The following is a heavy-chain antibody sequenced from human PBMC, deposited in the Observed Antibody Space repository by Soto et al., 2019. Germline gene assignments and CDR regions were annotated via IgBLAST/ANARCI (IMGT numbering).Heavy chain of an antibody. Sequence: QVQLVESGGGVVQPGRSLRLSCAASGFTFSSYGMHWVRQAPGKGLEWVAVISYDGSNKYYADSVKGRFTISRDNSKNTLYLQMNSLRAEDTAVYYCAKDDGGNSPLGYWGQGTLVTVSS. CDR3: AKDDGGNSPLGY. V-gene: IGHV3-30*18. CDR1: GFTFSSYG. CDR2: ISYDGSNK. J-gene: IGHJ4*02. D-gene: IGHD2-21*02.